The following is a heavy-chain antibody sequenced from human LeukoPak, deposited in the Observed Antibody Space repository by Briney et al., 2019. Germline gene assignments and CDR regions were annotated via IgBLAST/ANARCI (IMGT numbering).Heavy chain of an antibody. D-gene: IGHD6-19*01. V-gene: IGHV3-7*04. Sequence: GGSLRLSCAASGFTVSSNYMSWVRQTPGEGLEWLANIKPDGTDSYYVDSVRGRFTISRGNAENSLYLQMNSLRAEDTAVYHCARALYTTGWYPDYFDFWGQGTLVTVSS. CDR1: GFTVSSNY. CDR2: IKPDGTDS. J-gene: IGHJ4*02. CDR3: ARALYTTGWYPDYFDF.